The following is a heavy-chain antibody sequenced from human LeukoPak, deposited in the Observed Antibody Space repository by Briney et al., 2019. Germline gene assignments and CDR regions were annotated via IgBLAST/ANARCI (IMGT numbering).Heavy chain of an antibody. CDR3: ARRIGWFDP. Sequence: SETLSLTCAVYGGSFSGYYWSWIRQPPGKGLEWIGEINHSGSTNYNPSLKSRVTISVDTSKNQFSLKLSSVTAADTAVYYCARRIGWFDPWGQGTLVTVSS. D-gene: IGHD2/OR15-2a*01. CDR2: INHSGST. CDR1: GGSFSGYY. V-gene: IGHV4-34*01. J-gene: IGHJ5*02.